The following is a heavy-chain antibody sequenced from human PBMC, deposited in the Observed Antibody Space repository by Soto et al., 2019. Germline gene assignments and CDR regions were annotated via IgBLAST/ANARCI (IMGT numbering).Heavy chain of an antibody. D-gene: IGHD6-13*01. V-gene: IGHV3-23*01. J-gene: IGHJ2*01. CDR2: IVARGITT. CDR3: AKDLRGPEAGTWYFDL. CDR1: GLTFSGYS. Sequence: EVQLLESGGALVQPEGSLRLACATSGLTFSGYSMGWVRQAPGKGLEWVSSIVARGITTYYADSVKGRFTISRDNSKNTLYLRMSSLRYEDTAVYYCAKDLRGPEAGTWYFDLWGRGTLVTVSS.